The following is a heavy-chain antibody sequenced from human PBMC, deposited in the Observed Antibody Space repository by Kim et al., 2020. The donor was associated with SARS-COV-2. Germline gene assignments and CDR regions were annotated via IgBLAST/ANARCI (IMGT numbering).Heavy chain of an antibody. CDR3: AKDLKQLDAFDM. Sequence: GGSLRLSCAASGFTLSTYGMSWVRQTPGKGLEWVSGISGSATGTYYADSVKGRFTISRDNSKNTLNLQMNSLRAEDTAVYYCAKDLKQLDAFDMWGQGTMRTVSS. D-gene: IGHD6-13*01. V-gene: IGHV3-23*01. CDR1: GFTLSTYG. CDR2: ISGSATGT. J-gene: IGHJ3*02.